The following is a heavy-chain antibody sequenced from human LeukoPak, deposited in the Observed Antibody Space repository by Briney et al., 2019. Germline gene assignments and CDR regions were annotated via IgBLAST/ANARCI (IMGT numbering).Heavy chain of an antibody. CDR3: ATKKGYCSGGSCYYWFDP. CDR1: GFTFSSYS. CDR2: ISSSSSYI. V-gene: IGHV3-21*01. D-gene: IGHD2-15*01. Sequence: GGSLRLSCAASGFTFSSYSMNWVRQAPGKGLEWVSSISSSSSYIYYADSVKGRFTISRDNAKNSLYLQMNSLRAEDTAVYYCATKKGYCSGGSCYYWFDPWGLGTLVTVSS. J-gene: IGHJ5*02.